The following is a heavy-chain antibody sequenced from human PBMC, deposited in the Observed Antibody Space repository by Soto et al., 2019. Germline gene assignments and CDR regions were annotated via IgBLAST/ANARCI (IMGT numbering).Heavy chain of an antibody. CDR2: INPSGGST. V-gene: IGHV1-46*03. J-gene: IGHJ6*02. Sequence: QVQLVQSGAEVKKPGASVKVSCKASGYTFTSYYMHWVRQAPGQGLEWMGIINPSGGSTSYAQKFQGGDTITMNTSPSTVDMELSSLGSEDTAVYSGATPPRGSGSSGYGSDVWGQGTTVTVSS. CDR1: GYTFTSYY. CDR3: ATPPRGSGSSGYGSDV. D-gene: IGHD3-10*01.